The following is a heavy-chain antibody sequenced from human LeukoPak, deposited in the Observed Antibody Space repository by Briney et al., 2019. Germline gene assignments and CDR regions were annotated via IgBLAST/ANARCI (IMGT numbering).Heavy chain of an antibody. CDR3: ARATQRYCSGHTCFPYWFDT. CDR1: GGSITHYF. CDR2: THTSGSP. D-gene: IGHD2-15*01. J-gene: IGHJ5*02. Sequence: SETLSLTCTVSGGSITHYFWNWIRQAPGKGLEWIGYTHTSGSPDYSRSLKSRVTISLDTSKNHFALMLSSVNAADTGVYFCARATQRYCSGHTCFPYWFDTWGQGTLATVSS. V-gene: IGHV4-4*09.